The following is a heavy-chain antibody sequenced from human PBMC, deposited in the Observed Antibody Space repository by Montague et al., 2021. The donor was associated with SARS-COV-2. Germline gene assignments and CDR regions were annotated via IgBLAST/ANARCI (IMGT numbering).Heavy chain of an antibody. D-gene: IGHD5-12*01. CDR2: IYYSGST. Sequence: SETLSLTCTVSGGSISSYYCNWIRQSPGKGLEWIGYIYYSGSTKXNPSFKSRVTMLVDTSKRQMSLRLNSVTAADTAVYYCAGDRGRFWHFDLWGRGTLVTVSS. J-gene: IGHJ2*01. CDR1: GGSISSYY. CDR3: AGDRGRFWHFDL. V-gene: IGHV4-59*01.